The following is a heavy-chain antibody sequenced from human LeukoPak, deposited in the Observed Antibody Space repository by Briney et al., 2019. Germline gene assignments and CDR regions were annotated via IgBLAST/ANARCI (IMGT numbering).Heavy chain of an antibody. Sequence: GGSLRLSCAASGFTFSSYTMNWVRQAPGKGLEWVSAISGSGGSTYYADSVKGRFTISRDNSKNTLYLQMNSLRAEDTAVYYCAKDRRRFFDWSIRWIFDYWGQGTLVTVSS. V-gene: IGHV3-23*01. CDR1: GFTFSSYT. CDR2: ISGSGGST. J-gene: IGHJ4*02. CDR3: AKDRRRFFDWSIRWIFDY. D-gene: IGHD3-9*01.